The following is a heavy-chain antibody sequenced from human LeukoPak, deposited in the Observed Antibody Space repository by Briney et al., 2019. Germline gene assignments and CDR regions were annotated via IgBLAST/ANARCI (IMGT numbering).Heavy chain of an antibody. CDR1: GYTLTDYY. V-gene: IGHV1-2*06. Sequence: GASVKVSCKASGYTLTDYYLHWVRQAPGQGLKWMGRINPNSGATHYAQSFQARVTMTRDTSIASSYMELTGLESDDTAVYYCARGRRILGGPENAGDFFDFWGQGSLVTVSS. CDR3: ARGRRILGGPENAGDFFDF. J-gene: IGHJ4*01. CDR2: INPNSGAT. D-gene: IGHD3-16*01.